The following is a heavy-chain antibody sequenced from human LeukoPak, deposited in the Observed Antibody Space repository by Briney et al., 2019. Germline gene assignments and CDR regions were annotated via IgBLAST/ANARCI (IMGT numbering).Heavy chain of an antibody. J-gene: IGHJ3*02. D-gene: IGHD5-18*01. CDR2: VDYRGST. V-gene: IGHV4-59*01. Sequence: SETLSLTCTVSGGSISTYYWSWIRQPPGKGLEWIAYVDYRGSTTYNPSLRSRVTISVGTSRNQFSLKLSSVTAAGTAVYYCARSRSGYSYDHAAFEIWGQGTMVTVSS. CDR1: GGSISTYY. CDR3: ARSRSGYSYDHAAFEI.